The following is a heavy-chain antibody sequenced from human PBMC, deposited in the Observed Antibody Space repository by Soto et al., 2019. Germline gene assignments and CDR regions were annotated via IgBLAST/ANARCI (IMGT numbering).Heavy chain of an antibody. Sequence: PEKGLEWISVIYSSGSTYYADSVKGRFTISRDNSKNTLYLQMNSLRAEDTAVYYCARYFLFQAEDSIRDSVPVSAFLLTRSSDL. D-gene: IGHD2-21*01. CDR2: IYSSGST. V-gene: IGHV3-66*01. CDR3: ARYFLFQAEDSIRDSVPVSAFLLTRSSDL. J-gene: IGHJ2*01.